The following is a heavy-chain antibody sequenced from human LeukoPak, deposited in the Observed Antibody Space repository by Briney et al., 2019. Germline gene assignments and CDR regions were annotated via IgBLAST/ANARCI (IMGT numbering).Heavy chain of an antibody. CDR2: ISSSSSYI. CDR1: GFTFSSYS. Sequence: PGGSLRLSCAASGFTFSSYSMNWVRQAPGKGLEWVSSISSSSSYIYYADSVKGRFTISRDNAKNSLYLQMNSLRAEDTAVYYCARTPEWLVQRCFQHWGQGTLVTVSS. V-gene: IGHV3-21*01. CDR3: ARTPEWLVQRCFQH. J-gene: IGHJ1*01. D-gene: IGHD6-19*01.